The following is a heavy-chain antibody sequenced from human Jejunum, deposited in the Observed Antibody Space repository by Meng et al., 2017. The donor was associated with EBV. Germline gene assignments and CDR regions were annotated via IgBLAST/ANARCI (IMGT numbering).Heavy chain of an antibody. J-gene: IGHJ4*02. Sequence: VQLVESGGGLVQPGGSLRLSCAASGFTLSDHRIHWVRQAPGEGLMWVSRINPDGRTINYGDSVKGRFTISRDNAKNTVYLQMNSLRAEDTAVYYCTRAGYYRFDYWGQGALVTVSS. V-gene: IGHV3-74*01. CDR1: GFTLSDHR. CDR2: INPDGRTI. D-gene: IGHD1-26*01. CDR3: TRAGYYRFDY.